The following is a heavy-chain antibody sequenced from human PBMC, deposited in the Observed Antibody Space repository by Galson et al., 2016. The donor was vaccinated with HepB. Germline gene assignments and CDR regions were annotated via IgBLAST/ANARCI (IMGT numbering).Heavy chain of an antibody. Sequence: TLSLTCDVSGDSISSTSYSWSWIRQPPGKGLEWIGYIYYSGSAYYSPSLMSRVTMSVERSKNQFSLKLSSVTAADTAVYYCARVIAAGWFDPWGQGTLVTVSS. D-gene: IGHD6-13*01. CDR3: ARVIAAGWFDP. CDR1: GDSISSTSYS. CDR2: IYYSGSA. J-gene: IGHJ5*02. V-gene: IGHV4-30-2*01.